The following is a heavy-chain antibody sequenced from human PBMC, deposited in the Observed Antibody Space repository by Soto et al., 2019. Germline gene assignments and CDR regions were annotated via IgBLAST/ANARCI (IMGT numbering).Heavy chain of an antibody. V-gene: IGHV4-30-4*01. CDR2: IYYSGST. J-gene: IGHJ4*02. CDR1: GGSSISGDYY. D-gene: IGHD3-22*01. Sequence: PSETLSLTCPVSGGSSISGDYYWSWIRKPPGKGLEWIGYIYYSGSTYYNPSLKSRVTVSRDNAKNSLYLQMNSLRVEDTAVYYCARPTYYYDSSGPPGYWGQGTLVTVSS. CDR3: ARPTYYYDSSGPPGY.